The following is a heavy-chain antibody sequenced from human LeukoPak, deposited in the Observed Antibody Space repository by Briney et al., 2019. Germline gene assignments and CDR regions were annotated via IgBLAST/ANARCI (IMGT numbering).Heavy chain of an antibody. V-gene: IGHV2-5*01. J-gene: IGHJ4*02. D-gene: IGHD3-10*01. Sequence: SGPTLVNPTQTLTLTCTFSGFSLSTSGVGVGWIRQPPGKALEWLALIYWNDDKRYSPSLKSRLTITKDTSKNQVVLTMTNMDPVDTATYYCARFITMVRGVIQRDFDYGGQGTLVTVSS. CDR1: GFSLSTSGVG. CDR3: ARFITMVRGVIQRDFDY. CDR2: IYWNDDK.